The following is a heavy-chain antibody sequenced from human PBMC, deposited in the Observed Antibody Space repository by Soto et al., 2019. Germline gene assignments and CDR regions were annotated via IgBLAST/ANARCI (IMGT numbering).Heavy chain of an antibody. CDR2: IYYSGST. CDR3: ARGGSGSYPPVGYYFDY. V-gene: IGHV4-59*01. J-gene: IGHJ4*02. CDR1: GGSISSYY. D-gene: IGHD1-26*01. Sequence: SETLSLTCTVSGGSISSYYWSWIRQPPGKGLEWIGYIYYSGSTNYNPSLKSRVTISVDTSKNQFSLKLSSVTAADTAVYYCARGGSGSYPPVGYYFDYWGQGTLVTVSS.